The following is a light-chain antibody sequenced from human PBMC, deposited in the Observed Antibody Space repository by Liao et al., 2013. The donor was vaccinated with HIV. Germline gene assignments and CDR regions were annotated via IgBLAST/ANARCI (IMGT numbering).Light chain of an antibody. CDR1: GIGRKS. V-gene: IGLV3-21*04. CDR3: QIWDTADDHGGV. J-gene: IGLJ2*01. Sequence: SYELTQPPSVSVAPGKTARITCGGTGIGRKSVHWYQQKPGQAPVLVIYYDTDRPSGIPERFSGSTSGNTATLTISGVEAGDEADYYCQIWDTADDHGGVFGVGTKLTVL. CDR2: YDT.